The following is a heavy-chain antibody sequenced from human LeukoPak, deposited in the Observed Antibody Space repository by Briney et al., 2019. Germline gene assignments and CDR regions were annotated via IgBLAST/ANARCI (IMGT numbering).Heavy chain of an antibody. CDR3: ARGWGSGTYLFDY. J-gene: IGHJ4*02. CDR2: IYHSGST. CDR1: GYSISSGYY. Sequence: SETLSLTCTVSGYSISSGYYWGWIRQPPGKGLEWIGSIYHSGSTYYNPSLKSRVTISVDTSKNQFSLKLTSVTAADTAVYYCARGWGSGTYLFDYWGQGTLVTVSS. D-gene: IGHD1-26*01. V-gene: IGHV4-38-2*02.